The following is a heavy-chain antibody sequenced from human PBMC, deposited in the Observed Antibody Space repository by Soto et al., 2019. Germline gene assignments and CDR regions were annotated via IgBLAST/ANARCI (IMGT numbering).Heavy chain of an antibody. CDR3: ARDPAAGYSYGHGRISSYYYGMHV. J-gene: IGHJ6*02. D-gene: IGHD5-18*01. V-gene: IGHV3-33*01. CDR1: GFTFSSYG. CDR2: IWYDGSNK. Sequence: PGGSLRLSCAASGFTFSSYGMHWVRQAPGKGLEWVAVIWYDGSNKYYADSVKGRLTISRDNSKNTLYLQMNSLRAEDTAVYYCARDPAAGYSYGHGRISSYYYGMHVWGQGTTVTVSS.